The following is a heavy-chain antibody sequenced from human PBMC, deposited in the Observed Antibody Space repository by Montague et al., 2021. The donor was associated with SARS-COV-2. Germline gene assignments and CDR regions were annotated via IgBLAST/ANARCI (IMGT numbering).Heavy chain of an antibody. D-gene: IGHD3-10*01. J-gene: IGHJ6*03. CDR3: ARLGDGVVPSPILGVGPYYSYYYMDV. Sequence: SETRSLTCAVHSGSFSTYSWNWIRQPPGKGLEWIGEIHHGGSTNYNPSLKSRVTISADTSKNQFSLKLTSVAAADTAVYYCARLGDGVVPSPILGVGPYYSYYYMDVWGKGTTVTVSS. CDR2: IHHGGST. CDR1: SGSFSTYS. V-gene: IGHV4-34*01.